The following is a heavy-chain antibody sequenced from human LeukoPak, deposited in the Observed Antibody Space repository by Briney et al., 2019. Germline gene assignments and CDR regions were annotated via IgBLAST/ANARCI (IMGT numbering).Heavy chain of an antibody. D-gene: IGHD2-15*01. V-gene: IGHV3-23*01. CDR3: AKGRGRPPSYYFDY. CDR1: GFTFSSYA. Sequence: GGSLRLSCAASGFTFSSYAMSWVRQAPRKGLEWVSAISGSGGSTYYADSVKGRFTISRDNSKNTLYLLMNSLRAEDTAVYYCAKGRGRPPSYYFDYWGQGTLVTVSS. CDR2: ISGSGGST. J-gene: IGHJ4*02.